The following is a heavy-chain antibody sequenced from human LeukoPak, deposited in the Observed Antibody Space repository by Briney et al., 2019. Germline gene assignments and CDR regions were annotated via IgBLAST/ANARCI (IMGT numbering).Heavy chain of an antibody. J-gene: IGHJ3*02. CDR2: IYSGGST. V-gene: IGHV3-53*04. Sequence: GGSLRLSCAASGFTVSSNYMSWVRQAPGKGLEWVSVIYSGGSTYYADSVKGRFTISRHNSKNTPYLQMNSLRAEDTAVYYCARALSGYSYGHDAFDIWGQGTIVTVSS. CDR1: GFTVSSNY. CDR3: ARALSGYSYGHDAFDI. D-gene: IGHD5-18*01.